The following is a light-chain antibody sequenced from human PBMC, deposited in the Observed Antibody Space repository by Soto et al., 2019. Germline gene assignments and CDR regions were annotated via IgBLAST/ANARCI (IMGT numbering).Light chain of an antibody. J-gene: IGKJ2*03. CDR1: QSVDSIY. CDR3: QQYGSSPLYS. Sequence: LTQSPSFLSLAPGDRATLSCRASQSVDSIYLAWYQQKPGQAPRLLIFGASRRATGIPDRFSGSGSGTDFTLTISRLEPEDFAVYYCQQYGSSPLYSFGQGTKVDI. V-gene: IGKV3-20*01. CDR2: GAS.